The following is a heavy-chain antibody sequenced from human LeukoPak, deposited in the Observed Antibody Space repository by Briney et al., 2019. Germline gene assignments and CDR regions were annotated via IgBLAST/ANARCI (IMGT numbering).Heavy chain of an antibody. CDR2: ISSTGST. V-gene: IGHV4-61*02. Sequence: SETLSLTCTVSGGPISGGGHYWRWIRQPAGKGLEYLGRISSTGSTNYNPSLRSRVTISADPSKNHFSLKLTSVTAADTAVYYCARDQTYSGSGIYTYFDYWGQGILVTVSS. CDR1: GGPISGGGHY. D-gene: IGHD3-10*01. CDR3: ARDQTYSGSGIYTYFDY. J-gene: IGHJ4*02.